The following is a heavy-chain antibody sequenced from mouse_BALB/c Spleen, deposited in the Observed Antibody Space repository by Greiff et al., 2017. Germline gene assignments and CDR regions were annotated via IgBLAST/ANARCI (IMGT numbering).Heavy chain of an antibody. CDR1: GYSITSDYA. D-gene: IGHD2-14*01. Sequence: DVKLVESGPGLVKPSQSLSLTCTVTGYSITSDYAWNWIRQFPGNKLEWMGYISYSGSTSYNPSLKSRISITRDTSKNQFFLQLNSVTTEDTATYYCARGGNRYDDAMDYWGQGTSVTVSS. V-gene: IGHV3-2*02. CDR2: ISYSGST. CDR3: ARGGNRYDDAMDY. J-gene: IGHJ4*01.